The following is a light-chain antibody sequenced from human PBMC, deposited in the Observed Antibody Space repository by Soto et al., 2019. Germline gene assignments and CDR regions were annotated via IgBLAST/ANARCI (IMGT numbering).Light chain of an antibody. CDR3: QQRSSWPGT. V-gene: IGKV3-11*01. CDR1: QSLSSS. J-gene: IGKJ2*01. CDR2: DAS. Sequence: EIVLTQSPATLSLSPGERATLSCRASQSLSSSLAWYQQKPGQAPRLLIYDASNRATGIPARFSGSGSGTDFTLTISSLEPEDFAVYYCQQRSSWPGTFGQGTKLEIK.